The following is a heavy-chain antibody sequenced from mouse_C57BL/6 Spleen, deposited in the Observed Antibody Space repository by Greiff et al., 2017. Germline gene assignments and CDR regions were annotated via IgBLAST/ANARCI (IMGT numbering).Heavy chain of an antibody. Sequence: EVQGVESGGGLVQPGGSMKLSCVASGFTFSNYWMNWVRQSPEKGLEWVAQIRLKSDNYATHYAESVKGRFTISRDDSKSSVYLQMNNLRAEDTGIYYCTGDIYDYDIYWGQGTLVTVSA. J-gene: IGHJ3*01. CDR3: TGDIYDYDIY. CDR1: GFTFSNYW. D-gene: IGHD2-4*01. V-gene: IGHV6-3*01. CDR2: IRLKSDNYAT.